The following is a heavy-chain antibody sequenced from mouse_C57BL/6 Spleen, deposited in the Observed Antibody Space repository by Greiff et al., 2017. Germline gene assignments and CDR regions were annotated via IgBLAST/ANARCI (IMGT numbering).Heavy chain of an antibody. D-gene: IGHD2-4*01. CDR3: TRLRGAYYFDY. CDR1: GFTFSSYG. CDR2: ISSGGSYT. V-gene: IGHV5-6*01. Sequence: EVMLVESGGDLVKPGGSLKLSCAASGFTFSSYGMSWVRQTPDKRLEWVATISSGGSYTYYPDSVKGRFTFSRDTAKHTLDIQRSSLKSEDAALYDCTRLRGAYYFDYWGQGTTLTVSS. J-gene: IGHJ2*01.